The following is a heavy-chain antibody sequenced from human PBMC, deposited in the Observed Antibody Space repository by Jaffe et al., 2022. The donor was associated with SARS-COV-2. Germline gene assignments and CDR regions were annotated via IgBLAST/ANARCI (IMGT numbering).Heavy chain of an antibody. J-gene: IGHJ4*02. CDR2: IYYSGST. CDR3: ASLGGDCCHDY. CDR1: GYSINNNKYP. D-gene: IGHD2-21*02. Sequence: QVQLQESGPGLVKPSETLSLTCTVSGYSINNNKYPWGWIRQPPGKGLEWIGSIYYSGSTFYNPSLKSRATISLDTSKNQLSLKLSSVTAADTAVYYCASLGGDCCHDYWGQGTLITVSS. V-gene: IGHV4-38-2*02.